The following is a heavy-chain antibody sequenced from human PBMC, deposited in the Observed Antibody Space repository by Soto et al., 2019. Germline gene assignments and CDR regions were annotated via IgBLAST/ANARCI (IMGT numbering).Heavy chain of an antibody. CDR3: AKHAAAAAPDY. CDR2: INHSGST. CDR1: GGSFSGYY. D-gene: IGHD6-13*01. V-gene: IGHV4-34*01. Sequence: SETLSLTCAVYGGSFSGYYWTWIRQPPGTGLEWIGEINHSGSTNYNPSLKSRVTISVDTSKNQFSLKLTSVTAADTAVYYCAKHAAAAAPDYWGQGTLVTV. J-gene: IGHJ4*02.